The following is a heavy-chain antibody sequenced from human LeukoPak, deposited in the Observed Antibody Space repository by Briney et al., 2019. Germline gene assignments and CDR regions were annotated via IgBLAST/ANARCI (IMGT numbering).Heavy chain of an antibody. V-gene: IGHV4-34*01. J-gene: IGHJ4*02. Sequence: SETLSLTCAVYGGSFSGYYWSWIRQPPGKGLEWIGEINHSGSTNYNPSRKSRVTISVDTCKNQSSLKLSSVAAADTAGYYCARGRALEQQLGIDYWGQGTLVTVSS. CDR1: GGSFSGYY. CDR3: ARGRALEQQLGIDY. D-gene: IGHD6-13*01. CDR2: INHSGST.